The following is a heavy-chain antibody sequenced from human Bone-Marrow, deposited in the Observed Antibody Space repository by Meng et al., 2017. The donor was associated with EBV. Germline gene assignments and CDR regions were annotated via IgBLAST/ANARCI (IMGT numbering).Heavy chain of an antibody. J-gene: IGHJ4*02. CDR1: GGPFNRDA. Sequence: QVQVERDWAAGKKPGSAVQVACKTSGGPFNRDAISWVRQAPGQGLEWLGGLIPMFGAPNYAQKFQGRVTITADASTSTHYMELSSLRSEDTAVYYCASESGRGYTPDYWGQGTLVTVAS. D-gene: IGHD3-10*01. CDR2: LIPMFGAP. V-gene: IGHV1-69*01. CDR3: ASESGRGYTPDY.